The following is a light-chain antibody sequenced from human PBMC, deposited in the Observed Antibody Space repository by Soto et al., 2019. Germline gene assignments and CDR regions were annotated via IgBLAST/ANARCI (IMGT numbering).Light chain of an antibody. CDR1: QSVLYTSNNKNY. J-gene: IGKJ2*01. CDR3: QQYYGTPHT. CDR2: WAS. V-gene: IGKV4-1*01. Sequence: DIVMTRSPDSLAVSLGERATINCKSSQSVLYTSNNKNYLAWYQKKPGQPPKLLIYWASTRESGVPDRFSGSGFGTDFALTISSLQAEDVAVYYCQQYYGTPHTFGQGTKLEI.